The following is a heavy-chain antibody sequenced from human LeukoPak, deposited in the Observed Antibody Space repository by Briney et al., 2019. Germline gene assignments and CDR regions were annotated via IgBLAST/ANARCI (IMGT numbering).Heavy chain of an antibody. Sequence: GGSLRLSCAAPGFTFSSYAMSWVRQAPGKGLEWVSSITSSGAATYYADSVKGRFTISRDNFDNTLYLQMNSLRAEDTAVYYCAKDRPNYYGSNGHYYKLNGDCWGQGTLVTVSS. CDR1: GFTFSSYA. CDR3: AKDRPNYYGSNGHYYKLNGDC. CDR2: ITSSGAAT. J-gene: IGHJ4*02. V-gene: IGHV3-23*01. D-gene: IGHD3-22*01.